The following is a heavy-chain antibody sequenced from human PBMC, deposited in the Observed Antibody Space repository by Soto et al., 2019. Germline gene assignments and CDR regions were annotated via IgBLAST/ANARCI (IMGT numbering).Heavy chain of an antibody. Sequence: PGGSLRLSCAASGFTFSNAWMSWVRQAPGKGLEWVGRIKSKTDGGTTDYAAPVKGRFTISRDDSKNTLYLQMNSLKTEDTAVYYCTTHLIRIKFGVLLIPDAFDIWGQGTMVTVSS. J-gene: IGHJ3*02. CDR3: TTHLIRIKFGVLLIPDAFDI. D-gene: IGHD3-3*01. CDR1: GFTFSNAW. V-gene: IGHV3-15*01. CDR2: IKSKTDGGTT.